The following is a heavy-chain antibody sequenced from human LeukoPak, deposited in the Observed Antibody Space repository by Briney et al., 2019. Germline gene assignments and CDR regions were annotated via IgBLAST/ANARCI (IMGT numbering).Heavy chain of an antibody. J-gene: IGHJ6*02. D-gene: IGHD3-9*01. CDR3: ARLAGFYGMDV. CDR2: INHSGST. Sequence: PSETLSLTCAVYGGSFSGYYWSWIRQPPGKGLEWIGEINHSGSTNYNPSLKSRVTISVDTSKNQFSLKLSSVTAADTAVYYCARLAGFYGMDVWGQGTTVTVSS. V-gene: IGHV4-34*01. CDR1: GGSFSGYY.